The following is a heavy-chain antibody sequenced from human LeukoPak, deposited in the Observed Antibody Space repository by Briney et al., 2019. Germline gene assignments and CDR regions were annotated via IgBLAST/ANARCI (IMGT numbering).Heavy chain of an antibody. V-gene: IGHV3-21*01. J-gene: IGHJ4*02. CDR2: ISSSSSYI. Sequence: GGSLRLSCAASGFTFSSCSMNWVRQAPGKGLEWVSSISSSSSYIYYADSVKGRFTISRDNAKNSLYLQMNSLRAEDTAVYYCARDGIVGAMRYYFDYWGQGTLVTVSS. CDR1: GFTFSSCS. D-gene: IGHD1-26*01. CDR3: ARDGIVGAMRYYFDY.